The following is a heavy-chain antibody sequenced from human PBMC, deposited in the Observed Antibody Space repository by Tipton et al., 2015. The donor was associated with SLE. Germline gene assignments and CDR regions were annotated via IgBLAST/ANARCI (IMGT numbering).Heavy chain of an antibody. J-gene: IGHJ6*03. Sequence: TLSLTCVVSGDSLRGSTYYWSWIRQPPGTGPEWIGSVYNSGSTYYNPFLMSRATLSIDTSSNQFYLKMSSVTAADTAVYYCSRGVGRAKWYNRYYMDVWGKGTTVIVSS. CDR1: GDSLRGSTYY. CDR2: VYNSGST. D-gene: IGHD1-1*01. V-gene: IGHV4-39*07. CDR3: SRGVGRAKWYNRYYMDV.